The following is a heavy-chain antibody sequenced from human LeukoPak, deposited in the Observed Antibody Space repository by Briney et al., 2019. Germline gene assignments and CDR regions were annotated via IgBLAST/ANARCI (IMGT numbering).Heavy chain of an antibody. Sequence: ASVKVSCKASGGTFSSYAISWVRQAPGQGLEWMGGIIPIFGTANYAQKFQGRVTITADESTSTAYMELSSLRSEDTAVYYCARREAAADDYYYYYMDVWGKGTTVTVSS. CDR3: ARREAAADDYYYYYMDV. CDR1: GGTFSSYA. V-gene: IGHV1-69*01. J-gene: IGHJ6*03. D-gene: IGHD6-13*01. CDR2: IIPIFGTA.